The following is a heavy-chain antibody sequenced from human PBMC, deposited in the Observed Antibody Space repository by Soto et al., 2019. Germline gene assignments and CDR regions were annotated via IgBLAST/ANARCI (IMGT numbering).Heavy chain of an antibody. CDR2: ISYDGSNK. CDR3: ATRNGGTYFYYSGMDV. J-gene: IGHJ6*02. Sequence: QVQLVESGGGVVQPGRSLRLSCAASGFTFSSYGMHWVRQAPGKGLEWVAVISYDGSNKYYADSVKGRFTISRDNSKNTLYLQMHSLRAEDTAVYYCATRNGGTYFYYSGMDVWGQGTTVTVSS. V-gene: IGHV3-30*03. CDR1: GFTFSSYG. D-gene: IGHD1-1*01.